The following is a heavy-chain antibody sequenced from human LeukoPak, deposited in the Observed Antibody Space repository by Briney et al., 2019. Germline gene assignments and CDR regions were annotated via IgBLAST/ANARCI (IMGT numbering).Heavy chain of an antibody. J-gene: IGHJ3*02. Sequence: PGGSLRLSCAASGFTFSSYSMNWVRQAPGKGLEWVSSISSSSSYIYYADSVKGRFTISRDNAKNSLYLQMNSLRAEDTAVYYCARVLLLERRNHLDAFDIWGQGTMVTVSS. CDR3: ARVLLLERRNHLDAFDI. D-gene: IGHD1-1*01. CDR1: GFTFSSYS. CDR2: ISSSSSYI. V-gene: IGHV3-21*01.